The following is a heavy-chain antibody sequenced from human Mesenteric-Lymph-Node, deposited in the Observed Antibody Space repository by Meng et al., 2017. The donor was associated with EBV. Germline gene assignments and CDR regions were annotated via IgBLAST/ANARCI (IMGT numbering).Heavy chain of an antibody. J-gene: IGHJ4*02. Sequence: SSALLCVTCAVSGGSISTGSRWSWPPQSPGNGLQGIRDNFYNGCTNYTLSLKSRVTISVDKSKNQFSLKVNSLTAADTAVYYCARITFGGSIGDWGQGTLVTVSS. D-gene: IGHD3-16*02. CDR3: ARITFGGSIGD. CDR1: GGSISTGSR. V-gene: IGHV4-4*02. CDR2: NFYNGCT.